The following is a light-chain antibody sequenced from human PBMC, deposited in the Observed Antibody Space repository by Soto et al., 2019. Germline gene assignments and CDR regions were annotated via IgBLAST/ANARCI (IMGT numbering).Light chain of an antibody. CDR3: QQYKSWPPIT. J-gene: IGKJ5*01. Sequence: EIVVTHAPVILSLSPGERATLSFRCSQSVSSSYFASYQQQPPQPPSLLIYGASSSTTGNPPRFSGSGSATAFTPRISSLKSADYAVYYCQQYKSWPPITFGQGTRLEIK. CDR1: QSVSSSY. V-gene: IGKV3D-15*01. CDR2: GAS.